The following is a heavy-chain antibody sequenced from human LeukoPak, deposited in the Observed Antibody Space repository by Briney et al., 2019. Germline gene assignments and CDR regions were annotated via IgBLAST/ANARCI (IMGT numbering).Heavy chain of an antibody. Sequence: PGGSLRLSCAGSGFTFSAYWMDWVRQTPGKGLEWLANIKPDGSVKNYVDSVKGRFTISRDNAKTSVFLQMNSLRADDTAVYYCARPAAGTPGTAYWGQGTLVTVSS. CDR2: IKPDGSVK. CDR1: GFTFSAYW. D-gene: IGHD1-1*01. CDR3: ARPAAGTPGTAY. J-gene: IGHJ4*02. V-gene: IGHV3-7*01.